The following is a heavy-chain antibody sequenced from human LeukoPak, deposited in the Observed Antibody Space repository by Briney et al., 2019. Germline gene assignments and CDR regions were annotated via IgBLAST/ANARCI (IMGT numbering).Heavy chain of an antibody. CDR1: GFTFSSYG. D-gene: IGHD1-7*01. CDR2: IWYDGSNK. V-gene: IGHV3-33*01. Sequence: PGGSLRLSCAASGFTFSSYGMHWVRQAPGKGLEWVAVIWYDGSNKYYADSVKGRFTISRDNSKNTLYLQMNSLRAEDTAVYYCARDSRGGTPFDYWGQGTLVTVSS. CDR3: ARDSRGGTPFDY. J-gene: IGHJ4*02.